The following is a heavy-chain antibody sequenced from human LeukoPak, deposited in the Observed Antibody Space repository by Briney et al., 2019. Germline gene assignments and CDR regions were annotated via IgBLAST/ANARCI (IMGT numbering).Heavy chain of an antibody. D-gene: IGHD3-16*02. CDR1: GFIFSNYA. J-gene: IGHJ4*02. CDR3: ANHFLVEN. CDR2: INAVDTNT. V-gene: IGHV3-23*01. Sequence: GGSLRLSCAASGFIFSNYAMTWVRQAPGKGLEYVSTINAVDTNTYYADSVKGRFTVSRDNSKNTLYIQLNSLRADDTAVYYCANHFLVENWGQGTLVIVSS.